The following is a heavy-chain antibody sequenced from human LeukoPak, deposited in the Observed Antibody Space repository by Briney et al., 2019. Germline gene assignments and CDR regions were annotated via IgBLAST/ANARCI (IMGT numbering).Heavy chain of an antibody. D-gene: IGHD6-6*01. V-gene: IGHV3-21*01. J-gene: IGHJ6*02. CDR2: ISSGGTYI. Sequence: GGYLRLSCATSGFTFSIYTMNWVRQAPGKGLEWVLCISSGGTYIYKEDSVKGRFTISRDNAKNSLYLQMNNLRAEDTAVYYCAREEDSSTIRSSHGMDVWGQGTTVTVSS. CDR3: AREEDSSTIRSSHGMDV. CDR1: GFTFSIYT.